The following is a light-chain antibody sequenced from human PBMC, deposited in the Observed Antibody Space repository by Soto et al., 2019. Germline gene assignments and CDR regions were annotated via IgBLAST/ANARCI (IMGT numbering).Light chain of an antibody. Sequence: VGDRVPIPCRASQTISSWLAWYQQKPGKAPKLLIYKASTLKSGVPSRFSGSGSGTEFTLTISSLQPDDFATYYCQHYNSYSEAFGQGTKVE. J-gene: IGKJ1*01. CDR1: QTISSW. CDR2: KAS. V-gene: IGKV1-5*03. CDR3: QHYNSYSEA.